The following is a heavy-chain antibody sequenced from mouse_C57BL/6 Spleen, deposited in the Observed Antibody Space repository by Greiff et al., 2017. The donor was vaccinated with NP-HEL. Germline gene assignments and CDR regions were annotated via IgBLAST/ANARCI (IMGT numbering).Heavy chain of an antibody. D-gene: IGHD3-2*02. J-gene: IGHJ2*01. CDR3: ARDWLDSSGYFDY. V-gene: IGHV5-4*01. CDR2: ISDGGSYT. Sequence: EVKLVESGGGLVKPGGSLKLSCAASGFTFSSYAMSWVRQTPEKRLEWVATISDGGSYTYYPDNVKGRFTISRDNAKNTLYLQMSHLKSEDTAMYYCARDWLDSSGYFDYWGQGTTLTVSS. CDR1: GFTFSSYA.